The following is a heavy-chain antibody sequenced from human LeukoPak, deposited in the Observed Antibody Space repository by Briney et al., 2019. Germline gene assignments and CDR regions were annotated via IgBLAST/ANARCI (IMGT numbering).Heavy chain of an antibody. CDR2: IYYSGST. CDR3: ARAYSSSWYGFDY. CDR1: GGSISTTSYY. Sequence: SETLSLTCTVSGGSISTTSYYWGWIRQPPGKGLEWIGSIYYSGSTFYNPSLKSRVTISVDTSRNQFSLKLSSVTAADAAVYYCARAYSSSWYGFDYWGQGTLVTVSS. J-gene: IGHJ4*02. D-gene: IGHD6-13*01. V-gene: IGHV4-39*01.